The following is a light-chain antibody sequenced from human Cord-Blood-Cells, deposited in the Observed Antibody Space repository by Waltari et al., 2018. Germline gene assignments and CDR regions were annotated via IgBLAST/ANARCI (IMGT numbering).Light chain of an antibody. Sequence: DIQFTQSPSTRSASVGDRVPITCRARQRISSWLAWYQQKPGKAPKLLIYKASSVESGVPSRFSGSGSGTEFTLSISSLQPDDFATYDCQQYNTYWTVGQGTKVEIK. CDR3: QQYNTYWT. V-gene: IGKV1-5*03. J-gene: IGKJ1*01. CDR2: KAS. CDR1: QRISSW.